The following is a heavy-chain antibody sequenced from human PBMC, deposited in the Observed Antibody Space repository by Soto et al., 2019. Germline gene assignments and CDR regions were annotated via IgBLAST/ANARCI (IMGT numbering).Heavy chain of an antibody. J-gene: IGHJ4*02. Sequence: PWGSLLLSCASSVFTFSIVAMSWVRQAPGKGLEWVSSITDSGGSTDYADSVKGRFTISRDNSRNTLYLQMNSLRADDTAVYYCAKLYWNPRYFDYWGQGTMVTVSS. CDR2: ITDSGGST. CDR1: VFTFSIVA. D-gene: IGHD1-1*01. CDR3: AKLYWNPRYFDY. V-gene: IGHV3-23*01.